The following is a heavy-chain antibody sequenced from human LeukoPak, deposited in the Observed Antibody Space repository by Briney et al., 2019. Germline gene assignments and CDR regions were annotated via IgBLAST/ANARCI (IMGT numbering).Heavy chain of an antibody. D-gene: IGHD3-3*01. Sequence: PGGSLRLSCEASGFTFSNYDIHWVRQAPGKGLEWVAFIRYDGSKKNYADSVKGRFTISRDNSKNTLYLEVNSLRAEDTAVYYCAKDYNFWSGYHMDVWGTGTTVTVSS. V-gene: IGHV3-30*02. CDR1: GFTFSNYD. J-gene: IGHJ6*03. CDR2: IRYDGSKK. CDR3: AKDYNFWSGYHMDV.